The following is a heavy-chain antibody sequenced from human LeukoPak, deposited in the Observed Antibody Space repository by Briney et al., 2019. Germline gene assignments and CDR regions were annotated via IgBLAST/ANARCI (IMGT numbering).Heavy chain of an antibody. Sequence: GGSLRLSSAASGFTFSNFWMSWLRQAPGRGLEWVANIKQDGSEKNYVDSVKGRFTISRDNATNSLFLQMNSLRAEDTAVYYCTRAGASWASRWYFDLWGRGTLVTVSS. V-gene: IGHV3-7*01. CDR1: GFTFSNFW. CDR3: TRAGASWASRWYFDL. CDR2: IKQDGSEK. D-gene: IGHD7-27*01. J-gene: IGHJ2*01.